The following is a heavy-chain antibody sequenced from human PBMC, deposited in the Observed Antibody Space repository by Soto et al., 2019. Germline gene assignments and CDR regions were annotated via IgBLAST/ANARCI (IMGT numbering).Heavy chain of an antibody. J-gene: IGHJ4*02. CDR3: AKDLSLYNWNDQGYFFVS. D-gene: IGHD1-20*01. Sequence: RRLSCAASGFTFSNYAMTWVRQAPGKGLEWVSVISGGGGSAYYSDSVKGRFTISRDNSKNTLYLQMNSLKADDTAVYYCAKDLSLYNWNDQGYFFVSCGAGKMVTV. CDR2: ISGGGGSA. CDR1: GFTFSNYA. V-gene: IGHV3-23*01.